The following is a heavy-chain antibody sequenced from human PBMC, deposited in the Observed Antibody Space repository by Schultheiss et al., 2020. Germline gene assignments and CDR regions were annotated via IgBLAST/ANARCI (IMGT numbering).Heavy chain of an antibody. J-gene: IGHJ6*02. CDR2: IWYDGSNK. CDR3: ARDRGSRRSYYYYGMDV. D-gene: IGHD6-13*01. Sequence: GGSLRPSCAASGFTFSSYGMHWVRQAPGKGLEWVAVIWYDGSNKYYADSVKGRFTISRDNSKNTLYLQMNSLRAEDTAVYYCARDRGSRRSYYYYGMDVWGQGTTVTVSS. V-gene: IGHV3-33*01. CDR1: GFTFSSYG.